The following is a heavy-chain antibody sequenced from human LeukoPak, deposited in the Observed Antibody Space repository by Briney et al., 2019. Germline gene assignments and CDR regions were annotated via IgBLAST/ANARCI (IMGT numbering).Heavy chain of an antibody. J-gene: IGHJ4*02. Sequence: GGSLRLSCATSGFTFSKAWMTWVRQAPGKGLEWVGRIKSITDGGATDYAAPVKGRFTISTDDSKTTLYLQMNSLKTEDTAVYYCTTVAYNSLFFRGQGTLVTVSS. D-gene: IGHD2/OR15-2a*01. CDR3: TTVAYNSLFF. CDR2: IKSITDGGAT. V-gene: IGHV3-15*01. CDR1: GFTFSKAW.